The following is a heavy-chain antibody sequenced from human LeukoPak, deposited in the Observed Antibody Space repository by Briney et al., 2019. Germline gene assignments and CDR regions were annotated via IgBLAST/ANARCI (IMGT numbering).Heavy chain of an antibody. CDR1: GFTFSSYG. J-gene: IGHJ4*02. CDR3: ARDKRAVAGTSGVGY. V-gene: IGHV3-30*03. CDR2: ISYDGSIE. Sequence: GRSLRLSCAASGFTFSSYGMHWVRQAPGKGLEWVAVISYDGSIEYYADSVKGRFTISRDNSKNTLYLQMNSLRAEDTAVYYCARDKRAVAGTSGVGYWGQGTLVTVSS. D-gene: IGHD6-19*01.